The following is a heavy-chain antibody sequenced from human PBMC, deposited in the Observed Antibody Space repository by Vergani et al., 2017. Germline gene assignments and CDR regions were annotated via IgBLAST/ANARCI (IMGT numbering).Heavy chain of an antibody. D-gene: IGHD2-21*01. Sequence: EVQLVESGGGLVQPGGSLRLTCAASGFTFSSYDMHWVRQATGKGLEWVSASCTAGDPYYPGSVKGRFTISRENAKNSLYLQMNSRRAGDTAVYYCARGPGCGGDCSWHAFYIWGRGTMVTVSS. V-gene: IGHV3-13*05. J-gene: IGHJ3*02. CDR2: SCTAGDP. CDR3: ARGPGCGGDCSWHAFYI. CDR1: GFTFSSYD.